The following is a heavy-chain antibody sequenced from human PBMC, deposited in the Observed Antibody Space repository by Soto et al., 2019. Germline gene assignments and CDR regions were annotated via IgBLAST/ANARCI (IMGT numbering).Heavy chain of an antibody. D-gene: IGHD6-19*01. CDR2: INHSGST. V-gene: IGHV4-34*01. CDR3: ARGLRIAVAGIPRTGINDY. Sequence: LSLTCAVYGGSFSGYYWSWIRQPPGKGLEWIGEINHSGSTNYNPSLKSRVTISVDTSKNQFSLKLSSVTAADTAVYYCARGLRIAVAGIPRTGINDYWGQGTLVTVSS. CDR1: GGSFSGYY. J-gene: IGHJ4*02.